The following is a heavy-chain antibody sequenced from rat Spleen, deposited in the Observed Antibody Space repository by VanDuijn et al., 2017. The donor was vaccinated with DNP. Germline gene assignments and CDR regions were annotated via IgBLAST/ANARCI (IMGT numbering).Heavy chain of an antibody. CDR3: ATSSYYGYDYGFAY. CDR1: GFTFSDYY. V-gene: IGHV5-20*01. CDR2: ISYAGGST. Sequence: EVQLVESGGGLVQPGRSLKLSCAASGFTFSDYYMAWVRQAPTKGLELVAYISYAGGSTYHGDSVKGRFTISRDNAKNTLYLQMESLRSEDTATYYCATSSYYGYDYGFAYWGQGTLVTVSS. J-gene: IGHJ3*01. D-gene: IGHD1-7*01.